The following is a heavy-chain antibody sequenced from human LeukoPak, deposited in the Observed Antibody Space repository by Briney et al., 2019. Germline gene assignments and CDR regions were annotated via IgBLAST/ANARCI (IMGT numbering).Heavy chain of an antibody. D-gene: IGHD3-10*01. Sequence: SGGSLRLSCAASGFTFSNAWMSWVRQAPGKGLEWVGRIKSKTDGGTTDYAAPVKGRFTISRDDSKNTLYLQMNSLRAEDTAVYYCAKIPPVGGECDYWGQGTLVTVSS. CDR2: IKSKTDGGTT. V-gene: IGHV3-15*01. CDR1: GFTFSNAW. J-gene: IGHJ4*02. CDR3: AKIPPVGGECDY.